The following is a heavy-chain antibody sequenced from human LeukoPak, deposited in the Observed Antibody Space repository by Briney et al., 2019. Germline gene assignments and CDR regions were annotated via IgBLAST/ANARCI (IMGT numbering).Heavy chain of an antibody. V-gene: IGHV3-21*01. CDR3: ARANYDSSGYLYYYYMDV. J-gene: IGHJ6*03. D-gene: IGHD3-22*01. CDR1: GFTFISYW. CDR2: ISSSSSYI. Sequence: GGSLRLSCAASGFTFISYWMHWVRQAPGKGLEWASSISSSSSYIYYADSVKGRFTISRDNAKNSLYLQMNSLRAEDTAVYYCARANYDSSGYLYYYYMDVWGKGTTVTVSS.